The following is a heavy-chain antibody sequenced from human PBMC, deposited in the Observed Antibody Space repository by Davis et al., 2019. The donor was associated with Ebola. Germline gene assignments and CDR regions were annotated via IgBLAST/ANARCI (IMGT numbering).Heavy chain of an antibody. CDR1: GGSISSYY. V-gene: IGHV4-59*01. CDR2: IYYSGST. Sequence: GSLRLSCTVSGGSISSYYWSWIRQPPGKGLEWIGYIYYSGSTNYNPSLKSRVTISVDTSKNQFSLKLSSVTAADTAVYYCARGRLGQGWFDPWGQGTLVTVSS. D-gene: IGHD6-19*01. CDR3: ARGRLGQGWFDP. J-gene: IGHJ5*02.